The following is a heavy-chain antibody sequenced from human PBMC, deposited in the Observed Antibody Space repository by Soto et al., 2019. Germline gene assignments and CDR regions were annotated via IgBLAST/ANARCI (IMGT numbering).Heavy chain of an antibody. J-gene: IGHJ3*02. Sequence: GGSLRLSCAASGFTFSSYEMNWVRQAPGKGLEWVSYISSSGSTIYYADSVKGRFTISRDNAKNSLYLQMNSLRAEDTAVYYCASLTSYDFWSGYPDAFDIWGQGTMVTVSS. CDR2: ISSSGSTI. D-gene: IGHD3-3*01. V-gene: IGHV3-48*03. CDR3: ASLTSYDFWSGYPDAFDI. CDR1: GFTFSSYE.